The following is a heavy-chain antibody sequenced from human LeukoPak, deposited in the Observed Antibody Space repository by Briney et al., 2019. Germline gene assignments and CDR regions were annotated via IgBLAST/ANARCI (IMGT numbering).Heavy chain of an antibody. J-gene: IGHJ6*02. D-gene: IGHD1-20*01. V-gene: IGHV3-30-3*01. Sequence: GGSLRLSCAASGFTFSSYAMHWVRQAPGKGLEWVAVISYDGSNKYYADSVKGRFTISRDNSKNTLYLQMNSLRAEDTAVYYCARGITGRYYYGMDVWGQGTTVTVSS. CDR1: GFTFSSYA. CDR2: ISYDGSNK. CDR3: ARGITGRYYYGMDV.